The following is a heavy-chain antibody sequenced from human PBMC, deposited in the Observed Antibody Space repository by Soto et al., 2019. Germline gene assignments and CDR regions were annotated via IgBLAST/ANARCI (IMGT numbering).Heavy chain of an antibody. J-gene: IGHJ6*03. CDR1: GFTFSDYY. V-gene: IGHV3-11*01. Sequence: GGSLRLSCAASGFTFSDYYMSWIRQAPGKGLEWVSYISSSGSTIYYADSVKGRFTISRDNAKNSLYLQMNSLRAEDTAVYYCARQFVCSGGSCYYYYYYIDVWGKGTTVTVSS. D-gene: IGHD2-15*01. CDR2: ISSSGSTI. CDR3: ARQFVCSGGSCYYYYYYIDV.